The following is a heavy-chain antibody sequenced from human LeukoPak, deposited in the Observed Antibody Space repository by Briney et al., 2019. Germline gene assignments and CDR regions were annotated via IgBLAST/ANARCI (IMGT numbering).Heavy chain of an antibody. CDR3: VRDRTLGVRDGFILA. V-gene: IGHV3-48*01. Sequence: GGSLRLSCAASGFPFSAYNMIWVRQAPGKRLEWLSYISGSSSAIYYADSVQGRFTISRDNAKNSLSLQMSSLRVEDTAVYYCVRDRTLGVRDGFILAWGQGTLVTVSS. D-gene: IGHD5-24*01. CDR2: ISGSSSAI. J-gene: IGHJ5*02. CDR1: GFPFSAYN.